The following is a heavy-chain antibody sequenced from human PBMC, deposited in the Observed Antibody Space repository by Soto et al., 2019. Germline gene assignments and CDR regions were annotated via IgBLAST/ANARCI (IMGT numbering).Heavy chain of an antibody. D-gene: IGHD3-10*01. Sequence: QVQLVQSGAEVKKPGSSVKVSCKASGGTFSSYTISWVRQAPGQGLEWMGRIIPILGIANYAQKFQGRVTSTAXXSXSXXYMELSSLRSEDTAVYYCASSQGDYYGSGSYGMDVWGQGTTVTVSS. CDR2: IIPILGIA. J-gene: IGHJ6*02. V-gene: IGHV1-69*02. CDR1: GGTFSSYT. CDR3: ASSQGDYYGSGSYGMDV.